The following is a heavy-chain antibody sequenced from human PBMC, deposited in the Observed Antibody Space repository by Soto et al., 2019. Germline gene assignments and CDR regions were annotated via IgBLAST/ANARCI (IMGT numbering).Heavy chain of an antibody. CDR1: GFNFSSYA. CDR2: ISGAVNNT. J-gene: IGHJ6*02. CDR3: AKWVDGSGTVVVGMDV. V-gene: IGHV3-23*01. Sequence: EVQLLESGGGLIQPRGSLRLSCAASGFNFSSYAMSWVRQAPGRGLEWVSAISGAVNNTYYTDSVKGRFTITRDNSKNTLYLQMNSLRADDTAVYYCAKWVDGSGTVVVGMDVWGQGTTVTVSS. D-gene: IGHD3-10*01.